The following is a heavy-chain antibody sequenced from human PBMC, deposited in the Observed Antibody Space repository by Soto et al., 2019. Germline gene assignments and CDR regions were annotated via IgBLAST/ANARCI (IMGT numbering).Heavy chain of an antibody. J-gene: IGHJ4*01. CDR1: SGSISSSNW. CDR3: ARSSNAIIGTMNFDH. D-gene: IGHD1-20*01. V-gene: IGHV4-4*02. CDR2: IFHSGSP. Sequence: QVQLQESGPGLVKPSGTLSLTCAVSSGSISSSNWWSWVRQPPGKGLEWIGEIFHSGSPNYNLSLKSRVTISLDKSNNEVSLKLSSVTAADTAIYYCARSSNAIIGTMNFDHWGHGILVTVSS.